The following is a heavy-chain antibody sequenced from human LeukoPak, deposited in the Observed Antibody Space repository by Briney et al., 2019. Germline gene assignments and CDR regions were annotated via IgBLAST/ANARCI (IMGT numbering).Heavy chain of an antibody. D-gene: IGHD3-22*01. Sequence: PGGSLRLSRAASGFTFTSYAMNWVRQAPGKGLEWVANIKQDGSEKYYVDSVKGRFTISRDNAKNSLYLQMNSLRAEDTAVYYCARDSSGPPLDYWGQGTLVIVSS. J-gene: IGHJ4*02. CDR2: IKQDGSEK. V-gene: IGHV3-7*01. CDR1: GFTFTSYA. CDR3: ARDSSGPPLDY.